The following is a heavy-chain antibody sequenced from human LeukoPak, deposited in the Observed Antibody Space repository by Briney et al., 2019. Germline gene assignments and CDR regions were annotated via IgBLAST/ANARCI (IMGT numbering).Heavy chain of an antibody. J-gene: IGHJ4*02. V-gene: IGHV3-33*06. CDR2: IWYGGSKK. D-gene: IGHD3-10*01. CDR1: GFTFI. Sequence: GRSLRLSCAASGFTFIMYWVRQAPGKGLEWVAVIWYGGSKKYYADSVKGRFTMSRDNPKNTLYLQVNSLRAEDTAVYYCAKVAGPYGSGSYGNCDYWGQGTLVTVSS. CDR3: AKVAGPYGSGSYGNCDY.